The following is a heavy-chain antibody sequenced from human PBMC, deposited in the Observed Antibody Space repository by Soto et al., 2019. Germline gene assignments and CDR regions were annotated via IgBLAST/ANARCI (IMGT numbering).Heavy chain of an antibody. Sequence: VGSLRLSCAASGLTFNNCEMNWVRQAPGRGLEWVSYIGTRGRTTYYADSVKGRFTISRDNAKSSLFLQMNSLRAEDTAVYYCAGRYCTNGVCHLGLSDFWGQGTLVTVSS. V-gene: IGHV3-48*03. J-gene: IGHJ4*02. CDR1: GLTFNNCE. CDR3: AGRYCTNGVCHLGLSDF. D-gene: IGHD2-8*01. CDR2: IGTRGRTT.